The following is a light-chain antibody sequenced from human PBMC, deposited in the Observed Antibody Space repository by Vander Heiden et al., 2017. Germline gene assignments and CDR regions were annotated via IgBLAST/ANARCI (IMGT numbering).Light chain of an antibody. CDR3: QHVNSYPSG. Sequence: QVTQSPSSLSASIGDRVTITCRASPTASNYLVWYQQKPGKAPRLLISAASTLESGVPSRFSGSGSGTDFTLTIDGLQPEDLATYYCQHVNSYPSGFGGGTKVEIK. J-gene: IGKJ4*02. CDR1: PTASNY. V-gene: IGKV1-9*01. CDR2: AAS.